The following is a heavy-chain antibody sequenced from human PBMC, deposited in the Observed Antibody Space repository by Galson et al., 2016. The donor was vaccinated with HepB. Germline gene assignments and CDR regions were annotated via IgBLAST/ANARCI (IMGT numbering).Heavy chain of an antibody. D-gene: IGHD1-20*01. V-gene: IGHV4-39*01. Sequence: SETLSLTCTVSGVSISSSRYFWGWIRQPPGKGLEWIGNVYYNGSTYYNPSLKSRVTISVDTSRNRISLKLSSVTAADTAVYYCARSYNWNYFYAMDGWGQGTTVTVPS. CDR1: GVSISSSRYF. J-gene: IGHJ6*02. CDR3: ARSYNWNYFYAMDG. CDR2: VYYNGST.